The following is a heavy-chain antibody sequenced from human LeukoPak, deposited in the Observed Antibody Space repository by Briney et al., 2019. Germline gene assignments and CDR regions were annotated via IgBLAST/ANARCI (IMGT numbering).Heavy chain of an antibody. CDR2: IKQDGSEK. J-gene: IGHJ6*03. CDR3: ARDRWGYCSSTSCSYYYYYMDV. D-gene: IGHD2-2*01. V-gene: IGHV3-7*01. CDR1: GFTFSSYW. Sequence: GGSLRLSCAASGFTFSSYWMSWVRQAPGKGLEWVANIKQDGSEKYYVDSVKGRFTISRDNAKNSLYLQMNSLRAEDTAVYYCARDRWGYCSSTSCSYYYYYMDVWGKGTTVTISS.